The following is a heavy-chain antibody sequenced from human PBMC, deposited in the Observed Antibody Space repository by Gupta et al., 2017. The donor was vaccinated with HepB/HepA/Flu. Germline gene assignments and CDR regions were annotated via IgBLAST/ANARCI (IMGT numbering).Heavy chain of an antibody. D-gene: IGHD1-26*01. J-gene: IGHJ5*02. CDR3: ARGPGREVGARGWFDP. Sequence: QVQLVQSGAEVKKPGASVKVSCKASGYTFSNHDINWVRQATGQGPEWMGWMNPNSGNTGYAQKFQGRVTMTRNTSISTAYMELSSLRSEDTAVYYCARGPGREVGARGWFDPWGQGTLVTVSS. CDR2: MNPNSGNT. V-gene: IGHV1-8*01. CDR1: GYTFSNHD.